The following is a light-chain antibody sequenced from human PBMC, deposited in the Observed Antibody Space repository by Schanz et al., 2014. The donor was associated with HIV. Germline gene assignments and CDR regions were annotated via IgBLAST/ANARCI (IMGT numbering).Light chain of an antibody. J-gene: IGLJ3*02. CDR3: QSFDRSLSGSV. Sequence: QSVLTQPPSASGTPGQRVTISCSGSSSNIGSNYVYWYQQYPGTAPKLIISRSDQRPSGISDRFSGSRSGTSASLAIRGLRSEDEADYFCQSFDRSLSGSVFGGGTKVTVL. CDR1: SSNIGSNY. V-gene: IGLV1-47*01. CDR2: RSD.